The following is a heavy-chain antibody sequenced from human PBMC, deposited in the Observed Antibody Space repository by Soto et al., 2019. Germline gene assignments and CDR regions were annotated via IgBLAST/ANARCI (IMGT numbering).Heavy chain of an antibody. CDR2: IYWDDDK. CDR1: GFSLSTSGVG. CDR3: ARPNISSGFDY. J-gene: IGHJ4*02. V-gene: IGHV2-5*02. Sequence: QITLKESGPTLVKPTQTLTLTCTFSGFSLSTSGVGVGWIRQPPGKALEWLALIYWDDDKRDSPALKSRLTTTKDTSKTQVVLTMTNMDPVDTATYCWARPNISSGFDYWGQATLVTVSS. D-gene: IGHD3-22*01.